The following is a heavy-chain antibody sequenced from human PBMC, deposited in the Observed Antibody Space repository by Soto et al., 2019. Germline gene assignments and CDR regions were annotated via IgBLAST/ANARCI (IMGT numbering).Heavy chain of an antibody. J-gene: IGHJ6*03. CDR2: IYPGDSDT. D-gene: IGHD6-6*01. CDR1: GYSFTSYW. CDR3: ATRSSSSYYYYYMDV. Sequence: PGESMKISCKGSGYSFTSYWIGWVRQMPGKGLEWMGIIYPGDSDTRYSPPFQGQVTISADKSISTAYLQWSSLKASDTAMYYCATRSSSSYYYYYMDVWGKGTTVTVSS. V-gene: IGHV5-51*01.